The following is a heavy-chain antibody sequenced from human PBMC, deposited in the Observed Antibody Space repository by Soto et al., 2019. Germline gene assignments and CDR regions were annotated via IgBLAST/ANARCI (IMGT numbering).Heavy chain of an antibody. D-gene: IGHD4-17*01. CDR3: ARVGIWDTTVTRPRHGGMDV. CDR1: GYTFTSYG. J-gene: IGHJ6*02. V-gene: IGHV1-18*01. CDR2: ISAYNGNT. Sequence: QVQLVQSGAEVKKPGASVKVSCKASGYTFTSYGISWVRQAPGQGLEWMGWISAYNGNTNYAQKLQGRVTMTTDTSTSTAYMELRSLRSDDTAVYYCARVGIWDTTVTRPRHGGMDVGGQGTTVTVSS.